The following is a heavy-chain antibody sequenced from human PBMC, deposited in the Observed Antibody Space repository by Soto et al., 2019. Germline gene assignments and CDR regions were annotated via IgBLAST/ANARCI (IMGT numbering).Heavy chain of an antibody. D-gene: IGHD3-10*01. V-gene: IGHV3-33*01. Sequence: GGSLRLSCAASGFTFSSYGMHWVRQAPGKGLEWVAVIWYDGSNKYYADSVKGRFTISRDNSKNTLYLQMNSLRAEDTAVYYCARDSFGGMAFDIWGQGTMVTVSS. CDR2: IWYDGSNK. CDR3: ARDSFGGMAFDI. J-gene: IGHJ3*02. CDR1: GFTFSSYG.